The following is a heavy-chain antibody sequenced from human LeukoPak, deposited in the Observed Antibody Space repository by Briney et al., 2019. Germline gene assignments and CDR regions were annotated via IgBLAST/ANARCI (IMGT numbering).Heavy chain of an antibody. CDR1: GYSISSGYY. Sequence: SETLSLTCTVSGYSISSGYYWGWIRQPPGKGLEWIGSIYHSGSTYYNPSLKSRVTISVDTSKNQFSLKLSSVTAADTAVYYCASYRRGYYFGYWGQGTPVTVSS. V-gene: IGHV4-38-2*02. D-gene: IGHD4-11*01. J-gene: IGHJ4*02. CDR2: IYHSGST. CDR3: ASYRRGYYFGY.